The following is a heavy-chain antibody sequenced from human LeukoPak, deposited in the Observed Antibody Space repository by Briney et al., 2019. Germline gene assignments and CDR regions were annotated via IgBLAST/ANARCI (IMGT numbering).Heavy chain of an antibody. CDR3: ARGPGSSYLLY. J-gene: IGHJ4*02. CDR2: INHSGST. V-gene: IGHV4-34*01. D-gene: IGHD6-19*01. CDR1: GGSFSGYY. Sequence: PSETLSLTCAVYGGSFSGYYWSWIRQPPGKGLEWIGEINHSGSTNYNPSLKSRVTISVDKSKNQFSLKLSSVTAADTAVYYCARGPGSSYLLYWGQGTLVTVSS.